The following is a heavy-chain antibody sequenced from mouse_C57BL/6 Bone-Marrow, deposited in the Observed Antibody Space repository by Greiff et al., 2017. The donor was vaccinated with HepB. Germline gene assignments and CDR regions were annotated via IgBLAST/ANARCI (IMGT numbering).Heavy chain of an antibody. CDR3: TRFQYYYDYAMDY. J-gene: IGHJ4*01. Sequence: EVKVEESGTVLARPGASVKMSCKTSGYTFTSYWMHWVKQRPGQGLEWIGAIYPGNSDTSYNQKFKGKAKLTAVTSASTAYMELSSLTNEDSAVYYCTRFQYYYDYAMDYWGQGTSVTVSS. D-gene: IGHD1-1*01. CDR2: IYPGNSDT. V-gene: IGHV1-5*01. CDR1: GYTFTSYW.